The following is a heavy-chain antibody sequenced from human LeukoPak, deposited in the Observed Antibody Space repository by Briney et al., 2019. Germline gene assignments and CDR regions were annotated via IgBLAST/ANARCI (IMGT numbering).Heavy chain of an antibody. J-gene: IGHJ3*02. CDR2: IIPIFGTA. CDR3: ARGDITIFGVVTHAFDI. Sequence: ASVKVSCKASGGTFSSYAISWVRQAPGQGLEWMGGIIPIFGTANYAQKFQGRVTITADESTSTAYMELSSLRSEDTAVYYCARGDITIFGVVTHAFDIWGQGTMVTVSS. CDR1: GGTFSSYA. D-gene: IGHD3-3*01. V-gene: IGHV1-69*13.